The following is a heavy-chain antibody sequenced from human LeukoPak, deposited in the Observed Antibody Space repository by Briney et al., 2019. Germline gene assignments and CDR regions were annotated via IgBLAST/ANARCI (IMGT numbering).Heavy chain of an antibody. D-gene: IGHD3-22*01. V-gene: IGHV4-39*01. CDR3: ATAGAYYYDSSGYPN. CDR1: GGSISSNSYY. CDR2: IYYSGST. Sequence: SETLSLTCTVSGGSISSNSYYWGWIRQPPGKGLKWIGSIYYSGSTYYNPSLKSRVTISVDTSKNQFSLKLSSVTAADTAVYYCATAGAYYYDSSGYPNWGQGTLVTVSS. J-gene: IGHJ4*02.